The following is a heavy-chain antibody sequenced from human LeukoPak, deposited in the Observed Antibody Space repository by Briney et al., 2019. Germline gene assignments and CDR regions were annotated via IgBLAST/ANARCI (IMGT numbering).Heavy chain of an antibody. D-gene: IGHD6-13*01. CDR3: AKDRYSTIGNAFDI. CDR1: GFTFDDYA. V-gene: IGHV3-9*01. Sequence: GRSLRLSCAASGFTFDDYAMHWVRQAPGKGLEWVSGINWNSGNIGYADSVQGRFTISRDNAKNSLYLQMNSLRAEDTALYYRAKDRYSTIGNAFDIWGQGTMVTVSS. J-gene: IGHJ3*02. CDR2: INWNSGNI.